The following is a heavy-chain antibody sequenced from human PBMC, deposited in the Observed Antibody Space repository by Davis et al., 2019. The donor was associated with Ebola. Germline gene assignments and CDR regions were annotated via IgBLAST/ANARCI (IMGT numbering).Heavy chain of an antibody. CDR1: GFTFSSYS. J-gene: IGHJ4*02. V-gene: IGHV3-7*01. D-gene: IGHD1-26*01. CDR3: AREEVGATREGYFDY. CDR2: IKQDGSEK. Sequence: GESLKISCAASGFTFSSYSMNWVRQAPGQGLEWVANIKQDGSEKYYVDSVKGRFTISRDNAKNSLYLQMNSLRAEDTAVYYCAREEVGATREGYFDYWGQGTLVTVSS.